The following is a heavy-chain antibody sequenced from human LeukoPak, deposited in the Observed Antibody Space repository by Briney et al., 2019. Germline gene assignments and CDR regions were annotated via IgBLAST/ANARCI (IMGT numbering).Heavy chain of an antibody. CDR1: GFTFSSYG. CDR3: AKDLTYYYDSSGYYV. CDR2: ISYDGGNK. J-gene: IGHJ4*02. Sequence: GRSLRLSCAASGFTFSSYGMHWVRQAPGKGLEWVAVISYDGGNKYYADSAKGRFTISRDNSKNTLYLQMNSLRAEDTAVYYCAKDLTYYYDSSGYYVWGQGTLVTVSS. V-gene: IGHV3-30*18. D-gene: IGHD3-22*01.